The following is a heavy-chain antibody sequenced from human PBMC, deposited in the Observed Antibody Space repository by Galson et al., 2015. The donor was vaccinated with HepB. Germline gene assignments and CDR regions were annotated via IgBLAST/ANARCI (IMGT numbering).Heavy chain of an antibody. CDR1: GFTFSRNV. CDR3: ARENEGDYGDGGYFDL. J-gene: IGHJ2*01. Sequence: SLRLSCAASGFTFSRNVMHWVRQAPGKGLEWVAVISYDGTNKYYADSVKGRFTISRDNSKNTLYLQMNSLRAEDTAVYYCARENEGDYGDGGYFDLWGRGTLVTVSS. V-gene: IGHV3-30*04. CDR2: ISYDGTNK. D-gene: IGHD4-17*01.